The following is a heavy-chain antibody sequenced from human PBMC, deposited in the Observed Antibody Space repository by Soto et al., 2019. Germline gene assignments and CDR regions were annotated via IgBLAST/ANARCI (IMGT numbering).Heavy chain of an antibody. CDR2: ISSSSNNI. J-gene: IGHJ4*02. CDR1: GFPFSSYE. V-gene: IGHV3-48*03. Sequence: GGSLRLSCAASGFPFSSYEINLVRQPPGKGLEWVSYISSSSNNIYYADSVKGRFTISRDNAKNSVFLQMNSLRVEDTAIYYCARSPFLECNWAQGTLVTVSS. CDR3: ARSPFLECN. D-gene: IGHD3-3*02.